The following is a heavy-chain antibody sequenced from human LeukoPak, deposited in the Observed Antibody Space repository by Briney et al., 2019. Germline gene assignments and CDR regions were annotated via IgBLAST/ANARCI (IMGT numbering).Heavy chain of an antibody. D-gene: IGHD4-17*01. CDR3: ARGSPTVTFDY. CDR2: INPSGGST. Sequence: ASVKLSCKASGYTFTSYYMHWVRQAPGQGLERMGIINPSGGSTSYAQKFQGRVTMTRDTSTSAVYMELSSLRSEDTAVYYCARGSPTVTFDYWGQGTLVTVSS. J-gene: IGHJ4*02. CDR1: GYTFTSYY. V-gene: IGHV1-46*01.